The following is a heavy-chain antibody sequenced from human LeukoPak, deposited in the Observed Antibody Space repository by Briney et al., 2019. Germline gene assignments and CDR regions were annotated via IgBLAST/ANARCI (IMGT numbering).Heavy chain of an antibody. CDR1: GYTFTGFY. Sequence: ASVKVSCKASGYTFTGFYMQWVRQAPGQGLEWMGWINPNSGGTYSAQKFQGRVTMTRDTSTSTAYMVLRSLRSDDTAVYYCARDGHYGSGHVDYWGQGTLVTVSS. CDR2: INPNSGGT. D-gene: IGHD3-10*01. CDR3: ARDGHYGSGHVDY. V-gene: IGHV1-2*02. J-gene: IGHJ4*02.